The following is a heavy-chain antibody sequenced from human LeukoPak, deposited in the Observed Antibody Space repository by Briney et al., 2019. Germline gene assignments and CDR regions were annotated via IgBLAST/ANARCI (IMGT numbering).Heavy chain of an antibody. D-gene: IGHD5-12*01. V-gene: IGHV1-2*02. CDR2: INPNSGGT. CDR3: ARVLGGYSGYGDY. Sequence: ASVKVSCKASGYTFTGYYMHWVRQAPGQGLEWMGWINPNSGGTSYAQKFQGRVTMTRDTSISTAYMELSRLRSDDTAVYYCARVLGGYSGYGDYWGQGTLVTVSS. J-gene: IGHJ4*02. CDR1: GYTFTGYY.